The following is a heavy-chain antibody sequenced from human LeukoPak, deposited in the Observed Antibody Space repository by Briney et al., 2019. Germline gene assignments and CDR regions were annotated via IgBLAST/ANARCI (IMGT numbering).Heavy chain of an antibody. CDR2: IYTGGNT. CDR3: ARGDGSGYYDYFDY. CDR1: GFTVDSNY. J-gene: IGHJ4*02. Sequence: GGSLRLSCAASGFTVDSNYLSWVRQAPGKGLEWVSTIYTGGNTYYAAPVKGRFTISRDFSKNTVFLHMNSLRAEDTAMYYCARGDGSGYYDYFDYWGQGALVTVSS. V-gene: IGHV3-53*01. D-gene: IGHD3-22*01.